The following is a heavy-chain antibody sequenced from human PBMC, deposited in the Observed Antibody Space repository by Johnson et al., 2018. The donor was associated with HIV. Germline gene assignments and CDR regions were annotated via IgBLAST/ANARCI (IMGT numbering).Heavy chain of an antibody. D-gene: IGHD3-9*01. CDR3: AREEGTDILTRGDAFDI. Sequence: MKWVRQTPGMGLEWVSAINWNAGRIGYTDSVKGRFTICRDNAKNSLYVEMNRLRAEDTAVYYCAREEGTDILTRGDAFDIWGQGTMVTVSS. CDR2: INWNAGRI. V-gene: IGHV3-20*03. J-gene: IGHJ3*02.